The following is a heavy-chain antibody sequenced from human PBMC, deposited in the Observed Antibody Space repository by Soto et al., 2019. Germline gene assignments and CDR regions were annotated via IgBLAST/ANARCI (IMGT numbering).Heavy chain of an antibody. CDR1: GFTFSSYG. Sequence: QVQLVESGGGVVQPGRSLRLSCAASGFTFSSYGMHWVRQAPGKGLEWVAVIWYDGSNKYYADSVKGRFTISRDNSKNMLYLQMNSRRAEATAGYYCAGHSMVRGVIIPFDYWGQGTLVTVSS. CDR3: AGHSMVRGVIIPFDY. V-gene: IGHV3-33*01. D-gene: IGHD3-10*01. CDR2: IWYDGSNK. J-gene: IGHJ4*02.